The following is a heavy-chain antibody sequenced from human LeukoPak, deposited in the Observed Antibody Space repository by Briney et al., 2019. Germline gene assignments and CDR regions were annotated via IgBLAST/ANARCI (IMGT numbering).Heavy chain of an antibody. CDR2: IFYSGTT. CDR1: GGSISSGGYY. CDR3: ARYGAPFDS. J-gene: IGHJ4*02. D-gene: IGHD4-17*01. V-gene: IGHV4-31*03. Sequence: TLSLTCTVSGGSISSGGYYWSWIRQHPGKGLEFIGYIFYSGTTYYNPSLKSRVSISLDTSLNQFSLKVISVTAADTAAYYCARYGAPFDSWGQGTLVTVSS.